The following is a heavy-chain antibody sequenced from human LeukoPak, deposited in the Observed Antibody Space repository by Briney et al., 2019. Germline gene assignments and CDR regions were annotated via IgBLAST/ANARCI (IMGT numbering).Heavy chain of an antibody. Sequence: GGSLRLSCAASGFTFSDHYMDWVRQAPGMGLEWVGRTRNKANSYTTEYGASVKGRFTISRDDSKNSLSLQMNSLKTEDTAVYYCARLTAYYYGSGRWGWFDPWGQGTLVTVSS. CDR3: ARLTAYYYGSGRWGWFDP. V-gene: IGHV3-72*01. CDR1: GFTFSDHY. J-gene: IGHJ5*02. CDR2: TRNKANSYTT. D-gene: IGHD3-10*01.